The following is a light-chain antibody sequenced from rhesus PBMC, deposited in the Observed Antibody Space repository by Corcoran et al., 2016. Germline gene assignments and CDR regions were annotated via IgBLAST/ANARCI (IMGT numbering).Light chain of an antibody. J-gene: IGLJ1*01. CDR1: SSDIGGHDY. CDR3: ASYAGRNTFI. V-gene: IGLV2-32*02. CDR2: EVS. Sequence: QAALTQPRSVSGSPGQSVTISCTGTSSDIGGHDYVSWYRHRPGTAPKLILYEVSKRPSGVSDRLSGSKSGNMASLTVSGLQAEDEADFYCASYAGRNTFIFGGGTRLTVL.